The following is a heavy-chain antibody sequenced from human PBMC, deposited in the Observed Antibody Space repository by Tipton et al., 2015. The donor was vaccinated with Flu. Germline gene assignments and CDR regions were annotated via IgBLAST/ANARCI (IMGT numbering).Heavy chain of an antibody. CDR2: IYFKGST. D-gene: IGHD3-10*01. V-gene: IGHV4-39*07. Sequence: GLVKPSETLSLTCSISGGSIASTSYYWGWIRQPPGKGLEWVGSIYFKGSTYYNPSLKGRVTMSVDTSRNQFSLRLSSVTAADTAVYFCAREAAPTPGAGYQYESWGQGKLVTVSS. J-gene: IGHJ5*02. CDR3: AREAAPTPGAGYQYES. CDR1: GGSIASTSYY.